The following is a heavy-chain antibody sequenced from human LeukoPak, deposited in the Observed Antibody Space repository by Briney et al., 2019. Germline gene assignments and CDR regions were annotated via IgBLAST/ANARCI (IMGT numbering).Heavy chain of an antibody. CDR1: GGSISRISYY. CDR2: IYYSGST. CDR3: ARRSAMVNFDY. V-gene: IGHV4-39*07. Sequence: SETLSLTCTVSGGSISRISYYWGWIRQPPGKGLEWIGSIYYSGSTYYNPSLKSRVTISVDTSKNQFSLKLSSVTAADTAVYYCARRSAMVNFDYWGQGTLVTVSS. J-gene: IGHJ4*02. D-gene: IGHD5-18*01.